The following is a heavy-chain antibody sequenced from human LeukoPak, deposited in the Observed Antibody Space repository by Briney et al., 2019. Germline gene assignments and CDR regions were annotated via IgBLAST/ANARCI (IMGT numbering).Heavy chain of an antibody. J-gene: IGHJ4*02. CDR2: IYPGDSDT. CDR3: ARIRDGYNSLFDC. D-gene: IGHD5-24*01. V-gene: IGHV5-51*01. Sequence: GESLKISCKGSGYSFTSSWISWVRQLPGKGLEWMGIIYPGDSDTTYSPSFQGLVTMSADKSIRTAYLQWSSLKASDTAMYYCARIRDGYNSLFDCWGQGTLVTVSS. CDR1: GYSFTSSW.